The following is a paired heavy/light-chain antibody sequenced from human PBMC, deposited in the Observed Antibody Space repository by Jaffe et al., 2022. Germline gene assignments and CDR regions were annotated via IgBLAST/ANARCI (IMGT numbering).Light chain of an antibody. CDR3: QQYYSTPIT. CDR1: QSVLYSSNYKNY. Sequence: DIVMTQSPDSLAVSLGERATINCKSSQSVLYSSNYKNYLAWYQQKPGQPPKLLIYWASTRESGVPDRFSGSGSGTDFTLTISSLQAEDVAVYYCQQYYSTPITFGQGTRLEIK. V-gene: IGKV4-1*01. CDR2: WAS. J-gene: IGKJ5*01.
Heavy chain of an antibody. D-gene: IGHD4-17*01. J-gene: IGHJ4*02. CDR1: GFTFSNCA. Sequence: EVQLSESGGGLLQPGGSLRLSCATSGFTFSNCALSWVRQAPGKGLEWVSAISSSSSTYYADSVKGRFTISRDNSKNKLYLEMNSLRAEDTAVYYCAKVLSDYGDYDRHFDCWGQGTLVTVSS. CDR2: ISSSSST. V-gene: IGHV3-23*05. CDR3: AKVLSDYGDYDRHFDC.